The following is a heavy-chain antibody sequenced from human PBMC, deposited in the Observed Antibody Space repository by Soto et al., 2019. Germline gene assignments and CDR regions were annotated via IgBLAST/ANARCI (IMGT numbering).Heavy chain of an antibody. D-gene: IGHD2-21*01. J-gene: IGHJ4*02. CDR2: IYYSGST. CDR3: TRDAYDY. Sequence: SETLSLTCTVSGGSISSSSYYWSWIRQPPGKGLEWIGSIYYSGSTYYNPSLKSRVTISVDTSKNQFSLKLSSVTAADTAVYYCTRDAYDYWGQGTLVTVSS. CDR1: GGSISSSSYY. V-gene: IGHV4-39*07.